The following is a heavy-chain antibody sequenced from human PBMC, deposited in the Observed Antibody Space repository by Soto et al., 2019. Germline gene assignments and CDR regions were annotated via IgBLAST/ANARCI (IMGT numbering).Heavy chain of an antibody. J-gene: IGHJ6*02. CDR3: ARGSGGTGGYYFYGMDV. D-gene: IGHD3-10*01. V-gene: IGHV4-30-4*01. CDR2: MYYNGIT. CDR1: GGSISSGDYY. Sequence: QVQLKESGPGLVKPSQTLALTCTGSGGSISSGDYYWSWIRQPPGKGLAWIAYMYYNGITYYNASLKSRASISVDTSKSQFSLKRTSVTAADTAVYYCARGSGGTGGYYFYGMDVWGQGTTVTVSS.